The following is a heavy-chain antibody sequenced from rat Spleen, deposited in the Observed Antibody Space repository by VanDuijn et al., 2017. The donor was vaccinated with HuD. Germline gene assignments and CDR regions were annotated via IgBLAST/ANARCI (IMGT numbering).Heavy chain of an antibody. D-gene: IGHD4-1*01. CDR1: DYSITSNF. J-gene: IGHJ2*01. CDR2: ISYSGST. Sequence: EVQLQESGPGLVKPSQSLSLTCSVTDYSITSNFWGWIRKFPGNKMEWMGYISYSGSTSYHPSLKSRVSITRDTSKNQFFLQVNSVTTEDTATYYCARWVIYNTPFDYWGRGVMVTVSS. V-gene: IGHV3-1*01. CDR3: ARWVIYNTPFDY.